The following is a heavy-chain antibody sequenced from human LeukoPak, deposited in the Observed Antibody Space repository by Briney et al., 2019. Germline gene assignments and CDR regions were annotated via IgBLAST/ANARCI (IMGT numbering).Heavy chain of an antibody. J-gene: IGHJ6*04. CDR2: IIPIFGTA. Sequence: GASVKVSCKASGGTFSSYAISWVRQAPGQGLEWMGGIIPIFGTANYAQKFQVRVTITADESTSTAYMELSSLRSEDTAVYYCARGGVPAAMPPGDVWGKGTTVTVSS. D-gene: IGHD2-2*01. CDR1: GGTFSSYA. V-gene: IGHV1-69*01. CDR3: ARGGVPAAMPPGDV.